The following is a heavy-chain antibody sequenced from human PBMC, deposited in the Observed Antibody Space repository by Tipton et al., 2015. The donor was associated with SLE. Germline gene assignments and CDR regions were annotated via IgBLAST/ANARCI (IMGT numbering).Heavy chain of an antibody. Sequence: GSLRLSCAASGFAFSSYEMNWVRQAPGKGLEWVSHISLSGDRIYYADSVRGRFTISRDNAKNSLYLQLNNLRVEDTAVYYCARDLILQQLDYWGQGTLVTVSS. CDR2: ISLSGDRI. J-gene: IGHJ4*02. CDR1: GFAFSSYE. CDR3: ARDLILQQLDY. D-gene: IGHD6-13*01. V-gene: IGHV3-48*03.